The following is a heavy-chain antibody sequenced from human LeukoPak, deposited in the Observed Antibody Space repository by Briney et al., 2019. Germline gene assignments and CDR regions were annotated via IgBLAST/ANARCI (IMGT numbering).Heavy chain of an antibody. CDR2: IRNKANNYAT. V-gene: IGHV3-73*01. D-gene: IGHD1-26*01. J-gene: IGHJ6*02. Sequence: GGSLRLSCAASGFTFSDSTMHWVRQASGKGLEWVGRIRNKANNYATAYATSVKGRFTLSRDDSKNTAYLQMNSLKTEDTALYYCVRGAASGSYYGLGVWGQGATVTVSS. CDR1: GFTFSDST. CDR3: VRGAASGSYYGLGV.